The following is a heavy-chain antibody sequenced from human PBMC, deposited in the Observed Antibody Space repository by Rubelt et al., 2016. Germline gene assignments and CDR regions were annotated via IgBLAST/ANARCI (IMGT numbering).Heavy chain of an antibody. D-gene: IGHD3-3*01. CDR3: AKDRGVRGFDY. CDR2: ISGSGGGT. V-gene: IGHV3-23*01. J-gene: IGHJ4*02. Sequence: RGLEWVSAISGSGGGTNYADSVKGRFTISRDNSKNTLYLEMNSLRAEDTAVYYCAKDRGVRGFDYWGQGTLVTVSS.